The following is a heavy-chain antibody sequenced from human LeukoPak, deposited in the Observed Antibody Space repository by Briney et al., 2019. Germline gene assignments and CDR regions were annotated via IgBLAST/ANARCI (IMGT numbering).Heavy chain of an antibody. D-gene: IGHD3-16*01. J-gene: IGHJ4*02. V-gene: IGHV4-59*01. CDR1: GGSISTYY. CDR2: IYYSGST. CDR3: ARTRAKWGVDY. Sequence: SETLSLTCTFSGGSISTYYWSWIRQPPGKGLEWIGYIYYSGSTNYNPSLKSRVTISVDTSKNQLSLKLSSVTAADTAVYYCARTRAKWGVDYWGQGTLVTVSS.